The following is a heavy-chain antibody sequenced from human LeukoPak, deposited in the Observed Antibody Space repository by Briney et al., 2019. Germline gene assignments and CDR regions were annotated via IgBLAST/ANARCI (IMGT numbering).Heavy chain of an antibody. V-gene: IGHV4-4*07. CDR3: ARVLPQLEYAYYYYYMDV. CDR1: GGSISSYY. D-gene: IGHD1-1*01. J-gene: IGHJ6*03. CDR2: IYTSGST. Sequence: PSETLSLTCTVSGGSISSYYWSWIRQPAGRGLEWIGRIYTSGSTNYNPSLKSRVTISVDTSKNQFSLKLSSVTAADTAVYYCARVLPQLEYAYYYYYMDVWGKGTTVTISS.